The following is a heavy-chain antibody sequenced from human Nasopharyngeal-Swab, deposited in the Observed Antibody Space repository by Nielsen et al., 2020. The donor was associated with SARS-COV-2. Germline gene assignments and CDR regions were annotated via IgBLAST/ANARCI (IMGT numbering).Heavy chain of an antibody. CDR2: ISYDGSNK. D-gene: IGHD6-13*01. CDR1: GFTFSSYG. Sequence: GSLRLSCAASGFTFSSYGMHWVRQAPGKGLEWVAVISYDGSNKYYADSVKGRFTISRDNSKNTLYLQMNSLRAEDTAVYYCAKGDSSNWSDYYMDVWGKGTTVTVSS. J-gene: IGHJ6*03. V-gene: IGHV3-30*18. CDR3: AKGDSSNWSDYYMDV.